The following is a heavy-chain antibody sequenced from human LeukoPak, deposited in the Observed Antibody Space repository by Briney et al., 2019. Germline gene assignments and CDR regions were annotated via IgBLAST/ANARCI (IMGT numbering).Heavy chain of an antibody. CDR1: GYTFTSYG. J-gene: IGHJ4*02. D-gene: IGHD1-1*01. CDR3: AREPNWNDEKTFDY. CDR2: ISAYNGNT. Sequence: GASVKVSCKASGYTFTSYGISWVRQAPGQGLEWMGWISAYNGNTNYAQKLQGRVTMTTDTSPSTAYMELRSLRSDDTAVYYCAREPNWNDEKTFDYWGQGTLVTVSS. V-gene: IGHV1-18*01.